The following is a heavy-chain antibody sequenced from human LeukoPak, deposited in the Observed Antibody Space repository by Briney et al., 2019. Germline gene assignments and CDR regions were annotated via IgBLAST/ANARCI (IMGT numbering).Heavy chain of an antibody. V-gene: IGHV4-59*01. D-gene: IGHD3-22*01. J-gene: IGHJ3*02. CDR2: IYYSGST. CDR1: GGSISSYY. CDR3: ARDVYYYDSSGSRAFDI. Sequence: SETLSLTCTVSGGSISSYYWSWIRQPPGKGLEWIGYIYYSGSTNYNASLKSRVTISVDTSKNQFSLKLSSVTAADTAVYYCARDVYYYDSSGSRAFDIWGQGTMVTVSS.